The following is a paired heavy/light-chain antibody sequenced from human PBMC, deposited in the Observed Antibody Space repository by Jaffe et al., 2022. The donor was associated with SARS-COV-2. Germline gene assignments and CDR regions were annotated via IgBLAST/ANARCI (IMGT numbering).Heavy chain of an antibody. V-gene: IGHV3-30*18. Sequence: QVQLVESGGGVVQPGRSLRLSCAASGFTFSSYGMHWVRQAPGKGLEWVAVISYDGSNKYYADSVKGRFTISRDNSKNTLYLQMNSLRAEDTAVYYCAKLGSGDIVVVPAANRPHFYGMDVWGQGTTVTVSS. CDR1: GFTFSSYG. D-gene: IGHD2-2*01. J-gene: IGHJ6*02. CDR2: ISYDGSNK. CDR3: AKLGSGDIVVVPAANRPHFYGMDV.
Light chain of an antibody. J-gene: IGLJ2*01. CDR3: QAWDSSAVV. Sequence: SYELTQPPSVSVSPGQTASITCSGDKLGDKYACWYQQKPGQSPVLVIYQDSKRPSGIPERFSGSNSGNTATLTISGTQAMDEADYYCQAWDSSAVVFGGGTKLTVL. CDR1: KLGDKY. V-gene: IGLV3-1*01. CDR2: QDS.